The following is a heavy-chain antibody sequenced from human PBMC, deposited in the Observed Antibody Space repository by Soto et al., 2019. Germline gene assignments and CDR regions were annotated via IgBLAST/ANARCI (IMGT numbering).Heavy chain of an antibody. CDR2: ISAYNGNT. CDR3: ARIVGLLIRFGDYYYNGMDV. D-gene: IGHD3-10*01. CDR1: GYTFTSYG. J-gene: IGHJ6*02. Sequence: ASVKVSCKASGYTFTSYGISWVRQAPGQGLEWMGWISAYNGNTNYAQKLQGRVTMTTDTSTSTAYMELRSLRSDDTAVYYCARIVGLLIRFGDYYYNGMDVWGQGRTVRVSS. V-gene: IGHV1-18*01.